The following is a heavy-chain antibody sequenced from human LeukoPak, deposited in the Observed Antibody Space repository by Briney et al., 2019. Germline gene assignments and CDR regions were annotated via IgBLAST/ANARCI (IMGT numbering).Heavy chain of an antibody. J-gene: IGHJ4*02. D-gene: IGHD2-8*01. Sequence: GGSLRLSCAASGFTFSNFAMQWVRQAPGKGLQDVSAISSNGGSTYYANSVKGRFTISRDNSKNTLYLQMNSLRAEDTAVYYCAKKGVPASNGRVDYWGQGTLVTVSS. V-gene: IGHV3-64*01. CDR2: ISSNGGST. CDR1: GFTFSNFA. CDR3: AKKGVPASNGRVDY.